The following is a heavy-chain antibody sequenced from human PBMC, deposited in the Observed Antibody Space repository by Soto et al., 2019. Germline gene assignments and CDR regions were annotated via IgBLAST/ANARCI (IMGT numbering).Heavy chain of an antibody. V-gene: IGHV1-18*01. J-gene: IGHJ6*02. CDR2: ISADNGNT. D-gene: IGHD5-18*01. Sequence: QAQLVQSGAEVKKTGASVKVSCKASGYTFYSHSISWVRQAPGQGLEWMGRISADNGNTKDAQKFRGRVTMTTDTSTSTVYIELRNLRSDDTAVYYCARCIQQDYYYGMDVWGQGTTVTVSS. CDR1: GYTFYSHS. CDR3: ARCIQQDYYYGMDV.